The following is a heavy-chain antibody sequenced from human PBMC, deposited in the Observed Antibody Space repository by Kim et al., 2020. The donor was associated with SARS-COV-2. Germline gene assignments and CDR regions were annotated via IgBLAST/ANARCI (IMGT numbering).Heavy chain of an antibody. D-gene: IGHD3-10*01. Sequence: ASVKVSCKASGYTFTGYYMHWVRQAPGQGLEWMGWINPNSGGTNYAQKFQGRVTMTRDTSISTAYMELSRLRSDDTAVYYCARGIKEALLWFGENPNNWFDPWGQGTLVTVSS. CDR2: INPNSGGT. CDR1: GYTFTGYY. CDR3: ARGIKEALLWFGENPNNWFDP. V-gene: IGHV1-2*02. J-gene: IGHJ5*02.